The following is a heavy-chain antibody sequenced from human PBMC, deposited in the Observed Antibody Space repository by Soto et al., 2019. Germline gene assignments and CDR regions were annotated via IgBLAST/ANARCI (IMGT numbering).Heavy chain of an antibody. CDR3: ARGRIAARPFNYYYMDV. CDR1: GGSFSGYY. D-gene: IGHD6-6*01. J-gene: IGHJ6*03. Sequence: QVQLQQWGAGLLKPSETLSLTWAVYGGSFSGYYWSWLRQTPGQGLEWLGEINHSGSTNYNPSLKSRVTISVDTSKNQFSLKLSSVTAADTAVYYCARGRIAARPFNYYYMDVWGKGTTVTVSS. CDR2: INHSGST. V-gene: IGHV4-34*01.